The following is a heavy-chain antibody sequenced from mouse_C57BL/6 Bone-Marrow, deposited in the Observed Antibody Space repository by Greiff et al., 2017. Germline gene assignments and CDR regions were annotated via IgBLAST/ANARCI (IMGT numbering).Heavy chain of an antibody. D-gene: IGHD1-1*01. CDR2: IHPNSCST. CDR3: ARSVTTVASYYAMDY. J-gene: IGHJ4*01. V-gene: IGHV1-64*01. CDR1: GYTFTSYW. Sequence: QVQLQQPGAELVKPGASVKLSCKASGYTFTSYWVHWVKQRPGQGLEWIGMIHPNSCSTNYNEKFKSKATLTVDKSSSTAYMQLSSLTSEDSAVYYCARSVTTVASYYAMDYWGQGTSVTVSS.